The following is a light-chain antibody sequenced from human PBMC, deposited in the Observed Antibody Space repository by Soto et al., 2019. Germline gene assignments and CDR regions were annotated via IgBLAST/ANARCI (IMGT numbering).Light chain of an antibody. J-gene: IGKJ5*01. CDR3: QQSYSTLSIT. Sequence: DIQMTQSPSSLSASVGDRVTITCRASQSISSYLYWYQQKPGKAPKLLIYAASSLQSGVPSRFRGSGSGTAFTLTISSLQPEDFAPYYCQQSYSTLSITFGQGTRLEMK. CDR1: QSISSY. V-gene: IGKV1-39*01. CDR2: AAS.